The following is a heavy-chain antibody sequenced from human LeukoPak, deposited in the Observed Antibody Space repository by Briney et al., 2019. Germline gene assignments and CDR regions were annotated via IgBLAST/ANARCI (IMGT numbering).Heavy chain of an antibody. Sequence: PGGSLRLSCAASGFTFSDYYMSWIRQAPGKGLEWVSYISSSGSTIYYADSVKGRFTISRDNANNSVFLQMNSLRAEDTAVYYCSRDDWRAVTATYCFDPWGQGTLVTVSS. D-gene: IGHD2-21*02. CDR3: SRDDWRAVTATYCFDP. CDR1: GFTFSDYY. V-gene: IGHV3-11*04. CDR2: ISSSGSTI. J-gene: IGHJ5*02.